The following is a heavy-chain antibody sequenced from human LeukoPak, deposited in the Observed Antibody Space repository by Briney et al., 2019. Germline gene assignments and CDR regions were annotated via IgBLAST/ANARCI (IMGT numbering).Heavy chain of an antibody. CDR2: INPNSGGT. D-gene: IGHD2-2*01. CDR3: ARDIVVVPAARGGFDP. V-gene: IGHV1-2*02. Sequence: ASVKVSCKASGYTFTNYYIHWVRQAPGQGLEWMGWINPNSGGTNYARKFQGRVTMTRDTSISTAYMELSRLRSDDTAVYYCARDIVVVPAARGGFDPWGQGTLVTVSS. J-gene: IGHJ5*02. CDR1: GYTFTNYY.